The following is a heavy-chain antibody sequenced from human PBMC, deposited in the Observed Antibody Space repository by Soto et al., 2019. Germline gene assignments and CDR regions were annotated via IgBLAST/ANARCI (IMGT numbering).Heavy chain of an antibody. CDR3: ARDLKASSGLGFDY. D-gene: IGHD3-22*01. CDR1: GFTFSSYG. Sequence: QVQLVESGGGVVQPGRSLRLSCAASGFTFSSYGMHWVRQAPGKGLEWVAVIWYDGSKKYYADSVEGRFTISKDNSKNQLYLQMNSLRAEDTAVYYCARDLKASSGLGFDYGGQGSLVPVSS. CDR2: IWYDGSKK. V-gene: IGHV3-33*01. J-gene: IGHJ4*02.